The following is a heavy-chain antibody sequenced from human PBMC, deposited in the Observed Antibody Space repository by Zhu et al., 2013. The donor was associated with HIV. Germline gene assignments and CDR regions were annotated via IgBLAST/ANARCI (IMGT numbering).Heavy chain of an antibody. CDR1: GGTFSSYG. CDR2: ISAYNGNT. J-gene: IGHJ4*02. Sequence: QVQLVQSGAEVKKPGSSVKVSCKASGGTFSSYGISWVRQAPGQGLEWMGWISAYNGNTNYAQKFQGRNTMTTDTSTSTAYMELRSLRSDDTAVYYCARDWLFYYGSGSPFDYWGQGTLVTVSS. D-gene: IGHD3-10*01. V-gene: IGHV1-18*01. CDR3: ARDWLFYYGSGSPFDY.